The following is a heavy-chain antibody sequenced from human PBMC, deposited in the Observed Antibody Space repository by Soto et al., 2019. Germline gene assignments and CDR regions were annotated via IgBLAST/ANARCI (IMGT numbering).Heavy chain of an antibody. D-gene: IGHD3-10*01. CDR3: AKDPEFRAYYYYGMDV. CDR2: ISYDGSNK. CDR1: GFTFSSYG. V-gene: IGHV3-30*18. J-gene: IGHJ6*01. Sequence: QVQLVESGGGVVQPGRSLRLSCAASGFTFSSYGMHWVRQAPGKGLEWVAVISYDGSNKYYADSVKGRFTISRDNSKNTLYLQMNSLRAEDTAVYYCAKDPEFRAYYYYGMDVW.